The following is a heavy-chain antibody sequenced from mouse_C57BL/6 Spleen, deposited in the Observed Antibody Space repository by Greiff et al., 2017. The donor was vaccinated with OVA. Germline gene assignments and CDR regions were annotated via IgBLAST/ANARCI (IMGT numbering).Heavy chain of an antibody. J-gene: IGHJ2*01. CDR2: INPSSGYT. V-gene: IGHV1-7*01. CDR1: GYTFTSYW. D-gene: IGHD2-4*01. CDR3: ARSVDDYDEGPSVDY. Sequence: VQGVESGAELAKPGASVKLSCKASGYTFTSYWMHWVKQRPGQGLEWIGYINPSSGYTKYNQKFKDKATLTADKSSSTAYMQLSSLTYEDSAVYYCARSVDDYDEGPSVDYWGQGTTLTVSS.